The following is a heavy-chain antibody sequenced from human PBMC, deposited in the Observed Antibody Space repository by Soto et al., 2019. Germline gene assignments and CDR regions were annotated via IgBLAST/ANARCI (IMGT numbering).Heavy chain of an antibody. V-gene: IGHV4-4*07. CDR3: ARDNNDFWSLYPLAFDY. Sequence: PSETLSLTCTVSGGSLTNYCWSWIRQPAGKGLEWIGRVSTSGNVVSKASLRSRLTMSVDTSKNQFSLRLTSVTAADTAVYYCARDNNDFWSLYPLAFDYWGQGALVTVSS. D-gene: IGHD3-3*01. CDR2: VSTSGNV. CDR1: GGSLTNYC. J-gene: IGHJ4*02.